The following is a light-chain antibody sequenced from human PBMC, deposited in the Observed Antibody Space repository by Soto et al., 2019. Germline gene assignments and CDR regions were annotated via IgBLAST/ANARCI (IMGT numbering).Light chain of an antibody. J-gene: IGLJ1*01. Sequence: SALTQPASVSGSPGQSITISCIGTTRDVGTYNLVSWYQKHPGNAPRLVIYEGSKRPSGVSNRFSGSRSGSTASLTISGLQADDEADYYCSSYTSSSTVFGTGTKVTVL. V-gene: IGLV2-14*02. CDR2: EGS. CDR3: SSYTSSSTV. CDR1: TRDVGTYNL.